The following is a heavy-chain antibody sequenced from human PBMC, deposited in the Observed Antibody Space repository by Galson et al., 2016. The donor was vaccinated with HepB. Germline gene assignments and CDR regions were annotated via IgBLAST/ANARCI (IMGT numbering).Heavy chain of an antibody. V-gene: IGHV3-30*04. D-gene: IGHD6-13*01. CDR1: GFTFSSYA. J-gene: IGHJ3*02. CDR2: ISYDGSNK. CDR3: ARDLSRCIAAAECAFDI. Sequence: SLRLSCAASGFTFSSYAMHWVRQAPGKGLEWVAVISYDGSNKYYADSVKGRFTISRDNSKNTLYLQMNSLRAEDTAVYYCARDLSRCIAAAECAFDIWGQGTMVTVSS.